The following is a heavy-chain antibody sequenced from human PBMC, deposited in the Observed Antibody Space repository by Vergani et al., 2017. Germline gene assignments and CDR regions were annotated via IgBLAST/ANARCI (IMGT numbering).Heavy chain of an antibody. Sequence: QVQLVQSGAEVKKPGASVKVSCKVSGYTFTSYYMHWVRQAPGQGLEWMGIINPSGGSTSYAQKFQGRVTMTRDTSMSTVYMELSSLRSEDTAVYYCARGLAAAGTADYYGMDVWGQGTTVTVSS. CDR3: ARGLAAAGTADYYGMDV. CDR1: GYTFTSYY. CDR2: INPSGGST. D-gene: IGHD6-13*01. V-gene: IGHV1-46*01. J-gene: IGHJ6*02.